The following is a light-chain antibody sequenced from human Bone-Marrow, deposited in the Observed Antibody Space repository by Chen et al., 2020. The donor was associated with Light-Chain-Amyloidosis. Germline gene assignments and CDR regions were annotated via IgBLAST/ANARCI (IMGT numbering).Light chain of an antibody. J-gene: IGLJ1*01. CDR3: CSYAGSYSLYV. Sequence: QAALTQPRSVSGSPGQSVSISCTGTSTDVGGYDFVSWYQKHPVKAPKLMIYDVSKRPSGLPDRFSGSKSGNAASLTISGIQAYDDADYYCCSYAGSYSLYVFGSGTKVTVL. V-gene: IGLV2-11*02. CDR2: DVS. CDR1: STDVGGYDF.